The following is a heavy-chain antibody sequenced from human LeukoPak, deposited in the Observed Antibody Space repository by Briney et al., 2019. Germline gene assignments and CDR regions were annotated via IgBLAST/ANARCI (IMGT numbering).Heavy chain of an antibody. V-gene: IGHV3-30-3*02. D-gene: IGHD6-13*01. CDR2: ISYDGSNK. CDR1: GFTFSSYA. CDR3: AKSRSGSSNWALRIFDN. Sequence: PGRSLRLSCAASGFTFSSYAMHWVRQAPGKGLEWVAVISYDGSNKYYADSVKGRFTISRDNSKNTLYLQMNSLRAEDTALYYCAKSRSGSSNWALRIFDNWGQGTLVSVSS. J-gene: IGHJ5*02.